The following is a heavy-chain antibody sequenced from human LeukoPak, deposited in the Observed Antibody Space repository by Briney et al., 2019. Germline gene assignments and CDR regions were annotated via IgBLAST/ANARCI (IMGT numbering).Heavy chain of an antibody. V-gene: IGHV4-31*03. Sequence: SETLSLTCTVSGGSVSSGDYYWSWIRQHPGKGLEWIGYIYYSGSTYYNSSLKSRVTISVDTSKNQFSLKLGSVTAADTAVYYCARESWHPSVYGGNSGRDAFDIWGQGTMVTVSS. J-gene: IGHJ3*02. CDR3: ARESWHPSVYGGNSGRDAFDI. CDR1: GGSVSSGDYY. D-gene: IGHD4-23*01. CDR2: IYYSGST.